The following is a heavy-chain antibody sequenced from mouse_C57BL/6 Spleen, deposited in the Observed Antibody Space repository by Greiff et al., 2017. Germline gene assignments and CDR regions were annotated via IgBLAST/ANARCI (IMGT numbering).Heavy chain of an antibody. CDR2: IYPGDGDT. CDR1: GYAFSSSW. J-gene: IGHJ4*01. Sequence: QVQLQQSGPELVKPGASVKISCKASGYAFSSSWMNWVKQRPGKGLEWIGRIYPGDGDTNYNGKFKGKATLTADKSSSTAYMQLSSLTSEDSAVYFCAIITTVEREYYYAMDYWGQGTSVTVSS. D-gene: IGHD1-1*01. CDR3: AIITTVEREYYYAMDY. V-gene: IGHV1-82*01.